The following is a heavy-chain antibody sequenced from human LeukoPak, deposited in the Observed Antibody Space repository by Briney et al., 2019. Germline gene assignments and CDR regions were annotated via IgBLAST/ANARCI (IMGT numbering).Heavy chain of an antibody. D-gene: IGHD4-23*01. V-gene: IGHV1-18*01. J-gene: IGHJ4*02. CDR2: ISAYSGCT. Sequence: GASVKVSCKASGYTFTTYGISWVRQAPGQGLEWMGWISAYSGCTNYAQNLQGRVTMTTDTSTSTAYMELRSLRSDGTAVYYCARHYGGTFFDYWGQGTLVTVSS. CDR1: GYTFTTYG. CDR3: ARHYGGTFFDY.